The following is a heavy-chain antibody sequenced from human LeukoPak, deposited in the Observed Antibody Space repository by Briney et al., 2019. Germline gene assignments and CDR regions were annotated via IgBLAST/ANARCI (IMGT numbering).Heavy chain of an antibody. V-gene: IGHV4-31*03. D-gene: IGHD6-6*01. CDR2: IYYSGST. J-gene: IGHJ4*02. CDR3: ARVSPGIAARANFDY. Sequence: PSQTLSLTCTVSGGSISSGGYYWSWIRQHPGKGLEWIGYIYYSGSTYYNPSLKSRVTISVDTSKNQFSLKLSSVTAADTAVYYCARVSPGIAARANFDYWGQGTLVTVSS. CDR1: GGSISSGGYY.